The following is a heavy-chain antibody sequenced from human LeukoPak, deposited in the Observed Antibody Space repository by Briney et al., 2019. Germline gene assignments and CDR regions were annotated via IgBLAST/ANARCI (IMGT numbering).Heavy chain of an antibody. Sequence: ASVKVSCKASGDTFTRYDMYWVWQAPGQGLEWMGRVTPRGGSTSYAQKFQGRVIMTRDTSTSTIYMELSSLRSEDTAVYYCAKMGKTYYDFWSGSNTRGPFDYWGQGTLVTVSS. D-gene: IGHD3-3*01. J-gene: IGHJ4*02. CDR3: AKMGKTYYDFWSGSNTRGPFDY. CDR2: VTPRGGST. V-gene: IGHV1-46*01. CDR1: GDTFTRYD.